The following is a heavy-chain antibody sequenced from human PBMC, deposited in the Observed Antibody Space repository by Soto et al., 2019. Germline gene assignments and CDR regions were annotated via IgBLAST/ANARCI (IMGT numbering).Heavy chain of an antibody. J-gene: IGHJ4*02. CDR1: GFTFSSYS. V-gene: IGHV3-21*01. D-gene: IGHD3-22*01. CDR3: ASAEYYYGTSGWFY. CDR2: ISSSSSYI. Sequence: AGGSLRLSCAASGFTFSSYSMNWVRQAPGKGLEWVSSISSSSSYIYYADSVKGRFTISRDNAKNSLYLQMNSLRAEDTAVYYCASAEYYYGTSGWFYWGQGTLVTVSS.